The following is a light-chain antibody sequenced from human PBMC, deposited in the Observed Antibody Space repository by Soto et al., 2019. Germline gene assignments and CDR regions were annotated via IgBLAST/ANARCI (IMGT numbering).Light chain of an antibody. V-gene: IGKV1-27*01. J-gene: IGKJ1*01. Sequence: DLQMTQSPSSLSASVGDRVTITCRASQGISNYLAWYQQKPGKVPKLLISGASTLQSGVPSRFSASGSGTDFTLTITSLQPEDVATYYCQKYNSAPWTFGQGTKVEI. CDR2: GAS. CDR3: QKYNSAPWT. CDR1: QGISNY.